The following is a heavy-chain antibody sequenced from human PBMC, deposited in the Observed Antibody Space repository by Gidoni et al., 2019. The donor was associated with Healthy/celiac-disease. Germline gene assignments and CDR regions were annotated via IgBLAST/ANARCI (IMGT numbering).Heavy chain of an antibody. V-gene: IGHV3-48*03. Sequence: EVQLVESGGGLVQPGGSLRLSCAASGFPFSSYEMNWVRQAPGKGLEWVSYISSSGSTIYYADSVKGRFTISRDNAKNSLYLQMNSLRAEDTAVYYCARTSTIMITFGGVIVSPKYFDYWGQGTLVTVSS. J-gene: IGHJ4*02. CDR2: ISSSGSTI. CDR1: GFPFSSYE. CDR3: ARTSTIMITFGGVIVSPKYFDY. D-gene: IGHD3-16*02.